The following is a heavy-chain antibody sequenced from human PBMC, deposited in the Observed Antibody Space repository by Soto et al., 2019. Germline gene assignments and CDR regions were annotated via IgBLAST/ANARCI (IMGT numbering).Heavy chain of an antibody. D-gene: IGHD7-27*01. CDR1: GFTFSSYA. V-gene: IGHV3-23*01. J-gene: IGHJ4*02. Sequence: EVQLLESGGGFVQPGGSLRLSCAASGFTFSSYAMSWVRQVPGKGLEWVSAVGGSGTSTYYADSVKGRFTISRDNSKNTQYLEMHSLRAEDTAVYYCAHHQSTTSRQLGYFDYWGQGTLVTVSS. CDR2: VGGSGTST. CDR3: AHHQSTTSRQLGYFDY.